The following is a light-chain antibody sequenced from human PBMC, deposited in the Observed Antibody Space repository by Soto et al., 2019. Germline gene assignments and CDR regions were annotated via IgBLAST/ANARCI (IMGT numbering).Light chain of an antibody. V-gene: IGKV3-11*01. CDR1: QSVSSY. J-gene: IGKJ4*01. CDR3: QQRSNWPPT. CDR2: DAS. Sequence: EIFLTPSPATLSLSPGERAPLSCRASQSVSSYLAWYQQKPGQAPRLLIYDASNRATGIPARFSGSGSGTDFTLTISSLEPEDFAVYYCQQRSNWPPTFGGGTKVDIK.